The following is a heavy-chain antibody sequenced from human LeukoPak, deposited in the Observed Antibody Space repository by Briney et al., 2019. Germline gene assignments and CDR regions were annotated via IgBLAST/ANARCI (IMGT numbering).Heavy chain of an antibody. CDR1: GFTFTNAW. D-gene: IGHD1-26*01. CDR3: TTGSPYSGSHWDG. CDR2: IKSKTDGGTT. V-gene: IGHV3-15*01. Sequence: GGSLRLSCAASGFTFTNAWMSWVRQAPGKGLEWVGRIKSKTDGGTTDHAAPVKGRFTISRDDSKNTLYVQMNSLKTEDTGVYYCTTGSPYSGSHWDGWGQGTLVTVSS. J-gene: IGHJ4*02.